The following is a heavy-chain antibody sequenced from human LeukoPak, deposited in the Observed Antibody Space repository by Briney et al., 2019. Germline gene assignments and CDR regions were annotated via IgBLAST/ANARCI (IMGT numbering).Heavy chain of an antibody. CDR2: IQSDGRNK. Sequence: GGSLRLSCAASRFIFSTYGTHWVRQAPGKWLEWVALIQSDGRNKYHSASVKGGFTISRPNSKTTLYLQINSLRAEDTAVYTCAKDFDGYSYGILDYWGQGTLVTVSS. CDR1: RFIFSTYG. V-gene: IGHV3-30*02. J-gene: IGHJ4*02. CDR3: AKDFDGYSYGILDY. D-gene: IGHD5-18*01.